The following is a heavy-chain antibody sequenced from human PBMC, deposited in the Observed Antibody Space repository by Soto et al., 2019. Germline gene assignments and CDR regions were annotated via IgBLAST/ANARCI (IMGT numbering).Heavy chain of an antibody. CDR3: ATSNWFDP. CDR1: GGSISSRGYY. CDR2: IYYSGST. J-gene: IGHJ5*02. V-gene: IGHV4-39*01. Sequence: QLQLQESGPGLVKPSETLSLTCTVSGGSISSRGYYWGWIRQPPGKGLEWIGTIYYSGSTYYNPSRKRRVTISVDTSKNQFSLKLSSVTAADTAVYYCATSNWFDPWGQVTLVPVSS.